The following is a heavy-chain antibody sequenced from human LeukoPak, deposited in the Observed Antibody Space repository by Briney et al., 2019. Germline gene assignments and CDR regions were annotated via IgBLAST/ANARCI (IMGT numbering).Heavy chain of an antibody. CDR1: GYTFTDYY. V-gene: IGHV1-69-2*01. CDR2: VDPEDGET. Sequence: GASVKVSCKASGYTFTDYYMHWVQQAPGKGLEWMGRVDPEDGETIYAEKFQGRVAITADTSTDTAYMELSSLRSEDTAVYYCATDRIVVVPAAIEHAFDIWGQGTMVTVSS. CDR3: ATDRIVVVPAAIEHAFDI. D-gene: IGHD2-2*02. J-gene: IGHJ3*02.